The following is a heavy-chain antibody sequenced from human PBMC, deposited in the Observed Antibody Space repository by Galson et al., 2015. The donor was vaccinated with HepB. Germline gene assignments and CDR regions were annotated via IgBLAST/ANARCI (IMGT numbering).Heavy chain of an antibody. J-gene: IGHJ4*02. CDR2: ISYDGSNK. CDR3: ARAESSSWHNFDY. Sequence: SLRLSCAASGFTFSDYTMHWVRQAPGKGLGWMAVISYDGSNKYHADSVKGRFTISRDNSKNTLYLQMNSLRTEDTAMYYCARAESSSWHNFDYWGQGTPVTVSS. CDR1: GFTFSDYT. V-gene: IGHV3-30-3*01. D-gene: IGHD6-13*01.